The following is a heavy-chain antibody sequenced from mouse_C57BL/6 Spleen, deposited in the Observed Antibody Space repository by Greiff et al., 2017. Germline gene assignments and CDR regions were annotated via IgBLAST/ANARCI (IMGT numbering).Heavy chain of an antibody. D-gene: IGHD2-4*01. CDR3: ARFDYDGYAMDY. CDR2: IYPGDGDT. V-gene: IGHV1-82*01. J-gene: IGHJ4*01. Sequence: VHLVESGPELVKPGASVKISCKASGYAFSSSWMNWVKQRPGKGLEWIGRIYPGDGDTNYNGKFKGKATLTADKSSSTAYMQLSSLPSEDSAVYFGARFDYDGYAMDYWGQGTSVTVSS. CDR1: GYAFSSSW.